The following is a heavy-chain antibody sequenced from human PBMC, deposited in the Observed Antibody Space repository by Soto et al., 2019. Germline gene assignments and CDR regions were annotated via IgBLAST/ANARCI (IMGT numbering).Heavy chain of an antibody. CDR3: ARLAGYSYGSNWFDP. D-gene: IGHD5-18*01. Sequence: LSLTCAVSGGSISSYYWSWIRQPPGKGLEWIGYIYYSGSTNYNPSLKSRVTISVDTSKNQFSLKLSSVTAADTAVYYCARLAGYSYGSNWFDPWGQGTLVTV. CDR2: IYYSGST. V-gene: IGHV4-59*01. J-gene: IGHJ5*02. CDR1: GGSISSYY.